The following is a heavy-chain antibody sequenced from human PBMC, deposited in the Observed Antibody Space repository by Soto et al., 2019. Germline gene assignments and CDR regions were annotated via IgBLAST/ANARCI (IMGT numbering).Heavy chain of an antibody. V-gene: IGHV4-34*01. J-gene: IGHJ6*02. CDR1: GGSFRCYY. CDR2: INHSGST. CDR3: ARGVGRIAAAGLPDYYYGMDV. Sequence: SETLSLTCAVYGGSFRCYYLSWIRQPPGKGLEWIGEINHSGSTNYNPSLKSRVTISVDTSKNQFSLKLSSVTAADTAVYYCARGVGRIAAAGLPDYYYGMDVWGQGTTVTVSS. D-gene: IGHD6-13*01.